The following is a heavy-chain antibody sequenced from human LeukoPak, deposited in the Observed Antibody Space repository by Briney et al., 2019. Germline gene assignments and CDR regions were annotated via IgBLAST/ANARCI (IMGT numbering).Heavy chain of an antibody. Sequence: PSETLSLTCTVSGGSISSYYWSWIRQTPGKGLEWIGYIYYSGTTNYNPSLKSRVTMSVDTSKNQFSLKLKSVTAADTAVYYCARDTGYCSGGTCYHNYFDYWGQGTLVTVSS. CDR2: IYYSGTT. J-gene: IGHJ4*02. CDR1: GGSISSYY. D-gene: IGHD2-15*01. V-gene: IGHV4-59*01. CDR3: ARDTGYCSGGTCYHNYFDY.